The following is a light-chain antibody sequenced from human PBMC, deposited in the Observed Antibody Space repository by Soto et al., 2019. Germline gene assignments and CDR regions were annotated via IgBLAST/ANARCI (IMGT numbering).Light chain of an antibody. V-gene: IGKV1-5*01. CDR2: NAS. Sequence: DIPTTQSPSTVSASVGDRVTITCRASQSITSWLAWYQQKPGKAPKLLIYNASSLQSGVPSRFSGSGSGTEFTLTISSLQPDDFATYYCQQYNTYSWTLGQGAKV. CDR1: QSITSW. CDR3: QQYNTYSWT. J-gene: IGKJ1*01.